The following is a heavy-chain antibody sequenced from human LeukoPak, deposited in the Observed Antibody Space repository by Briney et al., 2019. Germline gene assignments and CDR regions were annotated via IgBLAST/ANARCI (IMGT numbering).Heavy chain of an antibody. Sequence: PGGSLRLSCAASGFTFDDYAMHWVRQAPGKGLEWVSGISWNSGSIGYADSVKGRFTISRDNSKNTLYLQMGSLRAEDMAVYYCARTKYSYGPFDYWGQGTLVTVSS. CDR2: ISWNSGSI. V-gene: IGHV3-9*03. CDR3: ARTKYSYGPFDY. D-gene: IGHD5-18*01. J-gene: IGHJ4*02. CDR1: GFTFDDYA.